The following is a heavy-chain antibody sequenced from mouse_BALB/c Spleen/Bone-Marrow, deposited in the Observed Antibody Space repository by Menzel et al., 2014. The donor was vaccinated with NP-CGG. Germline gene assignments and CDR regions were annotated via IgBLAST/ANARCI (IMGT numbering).Heavy chain of an antibody. D-gene: IGHD2-4*01. J-gene: IGHJ2*01. CDR3: ARDYDGYYFDY. CDR1: GYSFTGYT. Sequence: EVQLQQSGPELVKPGASMKISCKASGYSFTGYTMNWVKQSHGKNLEWIGLISPYNGGTSYNQKFKGKATLTVDKSSSTAYMDLLGLTSEDSAFYYCARDYDGYYFDYWGQGTTLTVSS. CDR2: ISPYNGGT. V-gene: IGHV1S135*01.